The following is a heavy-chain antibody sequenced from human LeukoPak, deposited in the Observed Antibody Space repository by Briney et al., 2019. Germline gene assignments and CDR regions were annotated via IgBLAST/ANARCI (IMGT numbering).Heavy chain of an antibody. Sequence: GGSLRLSCAASGFTFSSYGMHWVRRAPGKGLEWVAVIWYDGSYKYYADSVKGRFTISRDNSKNTLYLQMNSLRAEDTAVYYCAKAPRSTVTYYYYYYMDVWGKGTTVTVSS. D-gene: IGHD4-17*01. V-gene: IGHV3-33*06. J-gene: IGHJ6*03. CDR1: GFTFSSYG. CDR3: AKAPRSTVTYYYYYYMDV. CDR2: IWYDGSYK.